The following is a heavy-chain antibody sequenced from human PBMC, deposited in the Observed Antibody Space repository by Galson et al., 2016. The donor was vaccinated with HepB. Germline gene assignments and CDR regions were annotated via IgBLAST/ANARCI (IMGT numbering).Heavy chain of an antibody. CDR1: GFTFGSHA. CDR2: ISYDGSNE. D-gene: IGHD3-16*02. J-gene: IGHJ4*01. CDR3: ARATQWEFSFLIDY. V-gene: IGHV3-30-3*01. Sequence: SLRLSCAASGFTFGSHAMHWVRQAPGKGLEWVAIISYDGSNELYVDSVKGRFIISRDNSENTLYFQMNSLRAEDTAVYYCARATQWEFSFLIDYSGRGTLVTVSS.